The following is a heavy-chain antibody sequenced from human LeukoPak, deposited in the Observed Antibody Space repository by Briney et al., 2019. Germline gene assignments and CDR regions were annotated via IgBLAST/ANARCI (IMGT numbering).Heavy chain of an antibody. D-gene: IGHD2-8*01. CDR3: ARGYCTNAVCSLGPTQA. CDR2: IYYSGST. CDR1: GGSISSYY. Sequence: SETLSLTRTVSGGSISSYYWGWIRQPPGKGLEWIGSIYYSGSTYYNPSLKSRVTISVDTSKNQFPLKLSSVTAADTAVYYCARGYCTNAVCSLGPTQAWGRGTLVTVSS. V-gene: IGHV4-39*06. J-gene: IGHJ4*02.